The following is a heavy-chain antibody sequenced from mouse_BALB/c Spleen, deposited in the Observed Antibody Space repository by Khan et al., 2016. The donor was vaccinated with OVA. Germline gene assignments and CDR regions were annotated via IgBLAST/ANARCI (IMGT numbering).Heavy chain of an antibody. D-gene: IGHD2-12*01. Sequence: QIQLVQSGPELKRPGETVRISCKASGYTFTNAGMQWVQKMPGKGLKWIGWINTHSGVPKYAEAFKGRFAFSLDTSANTAYLQITNLKNEDTATYFCARGGAAYYKNDGGAMDYWGQGTSVTVSS. CDR2: INTHSGVP. CDR3: ARGGAAYYKNDGGAMDY. V-gene: IGHV9-4*02. J-gene: IGHJ4*01. CDR1: GYTFTNAG.